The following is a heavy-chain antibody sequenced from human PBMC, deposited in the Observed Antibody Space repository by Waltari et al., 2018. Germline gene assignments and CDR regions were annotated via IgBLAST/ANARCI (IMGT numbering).Heavy chain of an antibody. D-gene: IGHD6-6*01. CDR1: GFTFSSYG. CDR3: ARDKALEYSSLPLDY. Sequence: QVQLVESGGGVVQPGRSLRLSCAASGFTFSSYGMHWVRQAPGKGLEWVAVIWYDGSNKYYADSGKGRFTISRDNSKNTRYLQMNSLRAEDTAVYYCARDKALEYSSLPLDYWGQGTLVTVSS. V-gene: IGHV3-33*01. CDR2: IWYDGSNK. J-gene: IGHJ4*02.